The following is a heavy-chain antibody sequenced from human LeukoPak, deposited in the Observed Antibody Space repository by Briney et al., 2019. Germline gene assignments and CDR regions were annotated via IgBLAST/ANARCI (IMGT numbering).Heavy chain of an antibody. D-gene: IGHD2-2*01. J-gene: IGHJ4*02. Sequence: PSETLSLTCTVSGGSISSGSYYWSWIRQPAGKGLEWIGRIYTSGSTNYNPSLKSRVTISVDTPKNQFSLKLSSVTAADTAVYYCAREAVVPSYFDYWGQGTLVTVSS. V-gene: IGHV4-61*02. CDR1: GGSISSGSYY. CDR3: AREAVVPSYFDY. CDR2: IYTSGST.